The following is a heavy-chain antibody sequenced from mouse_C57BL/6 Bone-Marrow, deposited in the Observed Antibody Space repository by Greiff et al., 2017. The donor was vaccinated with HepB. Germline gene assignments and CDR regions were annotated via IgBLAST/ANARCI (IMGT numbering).Heavy chain of an antibody. D-gene: IGHD1-1*01. CDR2: IRNKANGYTT. Sequence: EVQVVESGGGLVQPGGSLSLSCAASGFTFTDYYMSWVRQPPGKALEWLGFIRNKANGYTTEYSASVKGRFTISRDNSQSILYLQMNALRAEDSATYYCARYIAVAYVDYWGQGTTLTVSS. J-gene: IGHJ2*01. CDR3: ARYIAVAYVDY. CDR1: GFTFTDYY. V-gene: IGHV7-3*01.